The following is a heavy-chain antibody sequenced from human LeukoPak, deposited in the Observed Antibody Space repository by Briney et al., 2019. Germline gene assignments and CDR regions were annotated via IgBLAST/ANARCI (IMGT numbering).Heavy chain of an antibody. D-gene: IGHD2-15*01. CDR3: ARDSDVHCSGGSCTNFDS. V-gene: IGHV3-74*01. J-gene: IGHJ4*02. CDR1: GFTFSDYW. CDR2: INSDGSIT. Sequence: GGSLRLSCAASGFTFSDYWMHWVREAPGKGLVWVSRINSDGSITNYADSVKGRFTISRDNAKKSLYLQMNSLRAEDTAIYYCARDSDVHCSGGSCTNFDSWGQGSPVTVSS.